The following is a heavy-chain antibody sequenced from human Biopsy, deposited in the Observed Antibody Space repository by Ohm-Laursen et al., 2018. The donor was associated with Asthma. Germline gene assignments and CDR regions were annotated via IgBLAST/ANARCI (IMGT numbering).Heavy chain of an antibody. CDR3: ARFVQAEEGVF. CDR1: GFSFSNYG. CDR2: ISFDGTNR. V-gene: IGHV3-30*03. Sequence: SLRLSCTAFGFSFSNYGMHWVRQAPGKGLDWVAVISFDGTNRNYTDSVKGRFTISRDNSRNTLHLEMNSLRAEDTAVYLCARFVQAEEGVFWGQGTRVTVSP. D-gene: IGHD3-10*02. J-gene: IGHJ4*02.